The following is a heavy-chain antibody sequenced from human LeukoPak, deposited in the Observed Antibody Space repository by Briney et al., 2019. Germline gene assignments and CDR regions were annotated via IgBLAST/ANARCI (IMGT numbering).Heavy chain of an antibody. CDR2: ISAYNGNT. CDR1: GYTFTSYG. CDR3: ARADSYGNMPEYFDY. Sequence: ASVKVSCKASGYTFTSYGISWVRQAPGQGLEWMGWISAYNGNTNYAQKLQGRVTMTTDTSTSTAYMELRSLRSDDTAVYYCARADSYGNMPEYFDYWGQGTLVTVSS. V-gene: IGHV1-18*01. D-gene: IGHD5-18*01. J-gene: IGHJ4*02.